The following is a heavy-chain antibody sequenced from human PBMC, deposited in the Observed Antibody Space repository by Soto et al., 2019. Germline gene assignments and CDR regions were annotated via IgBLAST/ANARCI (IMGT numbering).Heavy chain of an antibody. CDR2: IWYDGSNK. J-gene: IGHJ3*02. D-gene: IGHD6-6*01. Sequence: GGSLRLSCAASGFTFSSYGMHWVRQAPGKGLEWVAVIWYDGSNKYYADSVKGRFTISRDNSKNTLYLQMNSLRAEDTAVYYCAREQLGDVLAFDIWGQGTMVTVSS. V-gene: IGHV3-33*01. CDR3: AREQLGDVLAFDI. CDR1: GFTFSSYG.